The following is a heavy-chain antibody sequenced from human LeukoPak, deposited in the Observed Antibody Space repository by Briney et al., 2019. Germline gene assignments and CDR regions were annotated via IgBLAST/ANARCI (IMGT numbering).Heavy chain of an antibody. CDR3: ASSTWFGTRIVLDY. V-gene: IGHV4-38-2*01. Sequence: SETLSLTCAVSGYSISSGYYWGWIRQPPGKGLEWIGSIYHSGSTYYKPSLKSRITISVDTSKNHFSLKLSSVTAADTAVYYCASSTWFGTRIVLDYWGQGTLVTVSS. CDR1: GYSISSGYY. CDR2: IYHSGST. J-gene: IGHJ4*02. D-gene: IGHD3-10*01.